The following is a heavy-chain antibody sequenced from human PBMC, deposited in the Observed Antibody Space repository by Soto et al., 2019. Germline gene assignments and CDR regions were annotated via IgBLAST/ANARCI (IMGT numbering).Heavy chain of an antibody. CDR1: GFTFSRYG. Sequence: QVQLVESGGGVVLPGTSLRLSCAASGFTFSRYGMHWVRQAPGKGLEWVAVISYDGGIKYYADSVKGRFTISRDNARNTLYLQVNSLRAEDTAVYYCARDYWAQVDHWGQGTLVTVSS. J-gene: IGHJ4*02. CDR3: ARDYWAQVDH. V-gene: IGHV3-30*03. D-gene: IGHD2-8*02. CDR2: ISYDGGIK.